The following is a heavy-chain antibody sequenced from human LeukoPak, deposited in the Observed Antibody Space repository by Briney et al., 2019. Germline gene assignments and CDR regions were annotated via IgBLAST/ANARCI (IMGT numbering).Heavy chain of an antibody. J-gene: IGHJ4*02. V-gene: IGHV4-38-2*02. Sequence: SETLSLTCTVSGYSISSGYYWGWIRQPPGKGLEWIGSIYHSGSTYYNPSLKSRVTISVDTSKNQFSLKLSSVTAADTAVYYCAGRSTIFGAPMEGYWGQGTLVTVSS. CDR1: GYSISSGYY. CDR3: AGRSTIFGAPMEGY. CDR2: IYHSGST. D-gene: IGHD3-3*01.